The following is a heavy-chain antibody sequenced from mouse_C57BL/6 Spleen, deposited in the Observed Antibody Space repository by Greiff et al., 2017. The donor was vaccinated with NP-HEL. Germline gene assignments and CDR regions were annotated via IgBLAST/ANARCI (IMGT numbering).Heavy chain of an antibody. CDR1: GYTFTSYW. CDR3: ARSDYTYYYAMDY. Sequence: QVQLQQPGAELVKPGASVKLSCKASGYTFTSYWMHWVKQRPGQGLEWIGMIHPNRGSTNYNEKFKSKATLTVDKSSSTAYMQLSSLTSEDSAVYYCARSDYTYYYAMDYWGQGTSVTVSS. D-gene: IGHD2-12*01. CDR2: IHPNRGST. V-gene: IGHV1-64*01. J-gene: IGHJ4*01.